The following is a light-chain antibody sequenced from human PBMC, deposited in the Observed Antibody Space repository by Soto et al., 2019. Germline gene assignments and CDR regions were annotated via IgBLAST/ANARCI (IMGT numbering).Light chain of an antibody. Sequence: VLTLPQRTLSVSRRGRDSLCCRASQNMLSNLAWYQQKPGQAPSLLIYGAPHRATGIPARFSGSGSGTEFNLTISCLQSEDFEIHYCQPYNNWAITFGQGTRLEIK. V-gene: IGKV3-15*01. CDR2: GAP. CDR3: QPYNNWAIT. J-gene: IGKJ5*01. CDR1: QNMLSN.